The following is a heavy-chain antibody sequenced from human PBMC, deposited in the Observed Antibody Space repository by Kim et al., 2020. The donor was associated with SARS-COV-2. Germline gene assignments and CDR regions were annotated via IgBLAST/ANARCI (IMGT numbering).Heavy chain of an antibody. Sequence: SETLSLTCTVSGGSISSSSYYWGWTRQPPGKGLEWIGSIYYSGSTYYNPSLKSRVTISVDTSKNQFSLKLSSVTAADTAVYYCARAVPAAIVFFDYWGQGTLVTVSS. D-gene: IGHD2-2*01. CDR1: GGSISSSSYY. J-gene: IGHJ4*02. CDR3: ARAVPAAIVFFDY. CDR2: IYYSGST. V-gene: IGHV4-39*01.